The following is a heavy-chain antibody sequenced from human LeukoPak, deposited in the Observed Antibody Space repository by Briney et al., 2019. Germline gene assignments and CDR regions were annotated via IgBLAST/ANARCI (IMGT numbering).Heavy chain of an antibody. CDR2: ISSSGSTI. J-gene: IGHJ4*02. D-gene: IGHD2-15*01. V-gene: IGHV3-48*03. Sequence: GGFLRLSCAASGFTFSSYEMNWVRQAPGKGLEWVSYISSSGSTIYYADTVKGRFTISRDNAKNTLYLQMNSLRAEDTAVYYCARGLYCSGGSCYGRFDYWGQGTLVTVSS. CDR1: GFTFSSYE. CDR3: ARGLYCSGGSCYGRFDY.